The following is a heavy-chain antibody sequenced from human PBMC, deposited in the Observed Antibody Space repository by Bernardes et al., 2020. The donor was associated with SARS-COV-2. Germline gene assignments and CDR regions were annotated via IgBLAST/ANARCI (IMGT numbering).Heavy chain of an antibody. Sequence: GGSLRLSCAASGFTFSSYSMNWVRQAPGKGLEWVSYISSSSSTIYYADSVKGRFTISRDNAKNSLYLQMNSLRDEDTAVYYCARDHLFPWGVDYYDSSGPEPLKHWGQGTLVTVSS. CDR3: ARDHLFPWGVDYYDSSGPEPLKH. CDR2: ISSSSSTI. D-gene: IGHD3-22*01. V-gene: IGHV3-48*02. CDR1: GFTFSSYS. J-gene: IGHJ1*01.